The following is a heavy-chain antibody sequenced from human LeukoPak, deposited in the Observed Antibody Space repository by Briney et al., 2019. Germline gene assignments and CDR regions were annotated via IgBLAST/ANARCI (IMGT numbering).Heavy chain of an antibody. J-gene: IGHJ4*02. Sequence: ASVKVSCKASRYTFTDYYLHWVRQAPGQGLEWMGWINPNGGGTVFAQKFQGGVSMTRDTSISTAYMELTRLTSDDTAVYFCARGPHYYDSSGLYYFDNWGQGTLVTVSS. D-gene: IGHD3-22*01. CDR2: INPNGGGT. CDR3: ARGPHYYDSSGLYYFDN. V-gene: IGHV1-2*02. CDR1: RYTFTDYY.